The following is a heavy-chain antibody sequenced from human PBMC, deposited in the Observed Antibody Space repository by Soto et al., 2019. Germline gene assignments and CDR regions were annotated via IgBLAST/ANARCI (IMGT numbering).Heavy chain of an antibody. J-gene: IGHJ5*02. V-gene: IGHV4-61*03. CDR1: GGSVNSGSYY. Sequence: SETLSLTCTVPGGSVNSGSYYWSWIRQPPGKGLEWIGYISYSGNTNYNPSLKSRVTISVDTSKKHFSLNLSSATAADTAVYYCARGFTGYPNCFDPWGQGTLVTVSS. D-gene: IGHD5-12*01. CDR3: ARGFTGYPNCFDP. CDR2: ISYSGNT.